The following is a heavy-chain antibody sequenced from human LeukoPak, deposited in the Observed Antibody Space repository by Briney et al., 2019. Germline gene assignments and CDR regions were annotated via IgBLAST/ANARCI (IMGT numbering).Heavy chain of an antibody. D-gene: IGHD1-26*01. Sequence: AGGSLRLSCAASGFTVSSSYMSWVRQAPGKGLEWVSVIYSCGATYYADSVKGRFTISRDNSKNTLYLQMDSLRAEDTAVYYCAKDVDRRKWELTFDYWGQGTLVTVSS. V-gene: IGHV3-53*01. CDR3: AKDVDRRKWELTFDY. CDR1: GFTVSSSY. CDR2: IYSCGAT. J-gene: IGHJ4*02.